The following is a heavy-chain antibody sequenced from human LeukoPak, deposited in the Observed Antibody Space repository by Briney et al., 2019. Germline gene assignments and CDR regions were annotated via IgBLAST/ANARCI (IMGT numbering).Heavy chain of an antibody. J-gene: IGHJ4*02. CDR3: ARTRSSGYLTLDY. CDR1: GVTLSNYA. Sequence: AGGSLRLSCVASGVTLSNYAMSWARQAPGKGLEWVSGISSSGSGGNTYYADSVKGRFTISRDNAENSLYLQMSSLRAEDTAVYYCARTRSSGYLTLDYWGQGTLVTVSS. CDR2: ISSSGSGGNT. V-gene: IGHV3-23*01. D-gene: IGHD3-22*01.